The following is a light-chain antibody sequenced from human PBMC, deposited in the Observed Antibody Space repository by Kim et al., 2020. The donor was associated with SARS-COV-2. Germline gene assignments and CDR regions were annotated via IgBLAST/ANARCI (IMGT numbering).Light chain of an antibody. CDR2: YDS. V-gene: IGLV3-21*04. CDR1: NIGTKS. Sequence: SYELTQAPSLSVAPGKTATITCGGNNIGTKSVYWYQQRPGQAPVLVIYYDSDRPSGIPERFSGSNSGDTATLTIGRVEAGDEADYYCHVWDSDSDHVVFGGGTQLTV. J-gene: IGLJ2*01. CDR3: HVWDSDSDHVV.